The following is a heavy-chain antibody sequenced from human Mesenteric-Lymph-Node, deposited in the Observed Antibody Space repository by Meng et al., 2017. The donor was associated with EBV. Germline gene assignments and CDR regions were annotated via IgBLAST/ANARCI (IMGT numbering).Heavy chain of an antibody. J-gene: IGHJ4*02. CDR1: GYTFTNYG. CDR2: INAYNGDT. D-gene: IGHD2-21*01. V-gene: IGHV1-18*01. Sequence: VQLGESVGEVKKTGDQVTVSCKAYGYTFTNYGITWVRQAPGQGLEWMGWINAYNGDTNYAQTLQGRVTMTTDTSTSTAYMELRSLRSDDTAVYYCARVEVGITSGDYWGQGTLVTVSS. CDR3: ARVEVGITSGDY.